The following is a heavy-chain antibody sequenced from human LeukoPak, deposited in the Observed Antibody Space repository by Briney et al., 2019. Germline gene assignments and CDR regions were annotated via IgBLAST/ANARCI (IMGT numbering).Heavy chain of an antibody. CDR1: GGSISSCH. V-gene: IGHV4-59*01. CDR3: ARLGVRENYYYYYYMDV. CDR2: ISYSGYT. Sequence: KTSETLSLTCSVSGGSISSCHWSWIRQPPGKGLEWIGYISYSGYTNYNPSLQSRVTISLDRSKNQFSVKLTSVTAADTAVYYCARLGVRENYYYYYYMDVWGKGTTVTISS. J-gene: IGHJ6*03. D-gene: IGHD3-10*01.